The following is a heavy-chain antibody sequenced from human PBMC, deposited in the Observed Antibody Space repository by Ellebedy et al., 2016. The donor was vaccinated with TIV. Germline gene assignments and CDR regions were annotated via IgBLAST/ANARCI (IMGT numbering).Heavy chain of an antibody. Sequence: MPSETLSLTCSVSGGSISSYYWSWIRQPPGKGLEWIGYIYYSGSTTYKPSLKSRVTISVDTSKNQVSLKLSSVTAADTAVYYCARHGRDDYGFDIWGQGTMVTVSS. CDR3: ARHGRDDYGFDI. CDR2: IYYSGST. CDR1: GGSISSYY. V-gene: IGHV4-59*08. J-gene: IGHJ3*02. D-gene: IGHD5-24*01.